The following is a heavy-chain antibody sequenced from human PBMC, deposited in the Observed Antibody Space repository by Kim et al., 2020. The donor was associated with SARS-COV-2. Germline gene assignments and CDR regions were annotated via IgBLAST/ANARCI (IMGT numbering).Heavy chain of an antibody. CDR3: ARDPSPYGGNSEVAFDI. CDR2: ISIISSTI. CDR1: GFTFSSYS. J-gene: IGHJ3*02. V-gene: IGHV3-48*02. D-gene: IGHD4-17*01. Sequence: GGSLRLSCAASGFTFSSYSMNWVRQAPVKGLEWVSYISIISSTIYYADSVKGRFTISRDNAKNSLYLQMNSLRDDDTAVYYCARDPSPYGGNSEVAFDIWGQGTMVTVSS.